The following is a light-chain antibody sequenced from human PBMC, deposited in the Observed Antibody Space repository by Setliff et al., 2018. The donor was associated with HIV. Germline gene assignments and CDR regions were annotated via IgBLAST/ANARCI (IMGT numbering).Light chain of an antibody. Sequence: QSVLTQPASVSGSPGQSITISCTGTSNDVGRYDLVSWYQQHPARAPKLIIYQATRRPSGVSNRFSGSKSGNVASLTISGLQAEDEADYYCRSNTGSNTFVFGTGTKVTVL. J-gene: IGLJ1*01. CDR2: QAT. CDR3: RSNTGSNTFV. CDR1: SNDVGRYDL. V-gene: IGLV2-23*01.